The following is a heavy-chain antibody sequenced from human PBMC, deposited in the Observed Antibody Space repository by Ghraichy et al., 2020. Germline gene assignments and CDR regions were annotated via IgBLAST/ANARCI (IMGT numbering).Heavy chain of an antibody. J-gene: IGHJ4*02. D-gene: IGHD6-13*01. Sequence: GGSLRLSCAASGFTVSSNYMSWVRQAPGKGLEWVSLIYSGGTTYYADSVKGRFTISRDNSKNTLYLQMNSLRAEDTAVYYCARGIATTGKFYFDYWGQGMLVTVSS. CDR3: ARGIATTGKFYFDY. CDR1: GFTVSSNY. V-gene: IGHV3-53*01. CDR2: IYSGGTT.